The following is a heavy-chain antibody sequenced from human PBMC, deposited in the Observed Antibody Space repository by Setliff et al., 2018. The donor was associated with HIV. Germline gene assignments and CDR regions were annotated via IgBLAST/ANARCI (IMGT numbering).Heavy chain of an antibody. CDR3: AKVGSSGYYEMCDY. J-gene: IGHJ4*02. V-gene: IGHV3-33*06. CDR2: IYYDGSIK. D-gene: IGHD5-12*01. Sequence: PGGSLRLSCGASGFTFSTYGMHWVRQVPGKGLEWVALIYYDGSIKDYADSVKGRFTISRDNSKNTVYLQLNSLRAEDTAVYYCAKVGSSGYYEMCDYWGQGTLVTVSS. CDR1: GFTFSTYG.